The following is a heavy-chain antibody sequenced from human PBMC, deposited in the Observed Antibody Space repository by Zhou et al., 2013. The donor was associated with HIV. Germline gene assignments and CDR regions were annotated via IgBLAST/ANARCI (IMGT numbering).Heavy chain of an antibody. J-gene: IGHJ4*02. V-gene: IGHV1-46*01. CDR1: GYTFTGYY. CDR3: ARCYYDSSGCDY. CDR2: INPSGGST. Sequence: QVQLVQSGAEVNKPGASVKVSCKASGYTFTGYYLNWVRQAPGQGLEWMGIINPSGGSTSYAQKFQGRVAITAAESTRTAYLELSGLRSEDTAVYYCARCYYDSSGCDYWGQGTLVTVSS. D-gene: IGHD3-22*01.